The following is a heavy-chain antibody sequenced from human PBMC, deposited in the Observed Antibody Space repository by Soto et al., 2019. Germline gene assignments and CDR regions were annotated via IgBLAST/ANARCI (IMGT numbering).Heavy chain of an antibody. CDR1: GFSLNTSGVG. CDR2: IYWDDDK. V-gene: IGHV2-5*02. CDR3: AHRGTYDFWSWDY. D-gene: IGHD3-3*01. J-gene: IGHJ4*02. Sequence: QITLKESGPTLVKPTQTLTLTCTFSGFSLNTSGVGVGWIRQPPGKALEWLALIYWDDDKRYSPYLKSSLTITQHTSRNQVVLTMTNVDPVDTATYYCAHRGTYDFWSWDYWGQGTPVTVSS.